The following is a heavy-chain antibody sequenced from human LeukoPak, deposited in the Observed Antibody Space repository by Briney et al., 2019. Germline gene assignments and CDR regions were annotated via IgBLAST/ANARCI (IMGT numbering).Heavy chain of an antibody. J-gene: IGHJ4*02. D-gene: IGHD3-10*01. V-gene: IGHV3-21*01. CDR1: GFAFSSYS. Sequence: GGSLRLSCAASGFAFSSYSMNWVRQAPGKGLEGVSSISSSSSYIYYEDSVKGRFTISRDNAKNSLYLQMNSLRAEDTAVYYCARDNSGSFSFVDYWGQGTLVTVSS. CDR3: ARDNSGSFSFVDY. CDR2: ISSSSSYI.